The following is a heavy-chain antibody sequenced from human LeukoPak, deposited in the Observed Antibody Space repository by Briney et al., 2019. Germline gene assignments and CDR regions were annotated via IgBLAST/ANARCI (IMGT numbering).Heavy chain of an antibody. Sequence: APVKVSCKSSGYTFTSYEINWVRQVTGQGLEWMGRANPNSGSTDYAQRFQGRLILTTNTSSRTAYMELSSLTSSDTAVYFCGRAASPYYYAMDAWGQGTTVTVSS. CDR1: GYTFTSYE. D-gene: IGHD6-6*01. CDR3: GRAASPYYYAMDA. J-gene: IGHJ6*02. V-gene: IGHV1-8*01. CDR2: ANPNSGST.